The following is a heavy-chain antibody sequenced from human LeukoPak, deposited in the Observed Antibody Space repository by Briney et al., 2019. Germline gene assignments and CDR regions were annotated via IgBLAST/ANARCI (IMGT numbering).Heavy chain of an antibody. V-gene: IGHV1-8*03. D-gene: IGHD3-3*02. CDR3: ARGDPFLEVPFDP. J-gene: IGHJ5*02. CDR1: GYTFTSYD. CDR2: MNPNSGNT. Sequence: GASVKVSCKASGYTFTSYDINWVRQATGQGLEWMGWMNPNSGNTGYAQKFQGRVTITRNTSISTAYMELSSLRSEDTAVYYCARGDPFLEVPFDPWGQGTLVTVSS.